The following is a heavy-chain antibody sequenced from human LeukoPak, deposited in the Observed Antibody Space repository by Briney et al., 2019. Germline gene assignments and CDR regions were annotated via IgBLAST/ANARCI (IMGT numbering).Heavy chain of an antibody. Sequence: SETLSLTCAVYGGSFSGYYWSWIRQPPGKGLEWIGEINHSGSTNYNPSLKSRVTISVDTSKNQFSLKLSSVTAADTAVYYCARGLQLLGWFDYWGQGTLVTVSS. J-gene: IGHJ4*02. D-gene: IGHD6-6*01. V-gene: IGHV4-34*01. CDR3: ARGLQLLGWFDY. CDR2: INHSGST. CDR1: GGSFSGYY.